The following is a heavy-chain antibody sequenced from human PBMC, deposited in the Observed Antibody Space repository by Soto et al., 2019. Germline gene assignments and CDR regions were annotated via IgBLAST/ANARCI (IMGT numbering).Heavy chain of an antibody. D-gene: IGHD6-19*01. CDR2: IIPILGIA. Sequence: GASVKVSCKASGGTFSSYTISWVRQAPGQGLEWMGRIIPILGIANYAQKFQGRVTITADKSTSTAYMELSSLRSEDTAVYYCAREPAPPITAAVAGTNDYYYYGMDVWGQGTTVTVSS. V-gene: IGHV1-69*04. J-gene: IGHJ6*02. CDR1: GGTFSSYT. CDR3: AREPAPPITAAVAGTNDYYYYGMDV.